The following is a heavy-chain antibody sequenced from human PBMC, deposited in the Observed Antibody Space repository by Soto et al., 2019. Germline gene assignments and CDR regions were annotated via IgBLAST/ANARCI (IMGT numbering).Heavy chain of an antibody. CDR3: AKEHSSGNWYFDL. V-gene: IGHV3-23*01. J-gene: IGHJ2*01. D-gene: IGHD1-26*01. CDR1: ELTFSSYA. Sequence: VQLLESGGGLVQPGGSLRLSCAASELTFSSYAMSWVRQAPGKGLEWVSTVSRSGDDTFYAGSVKGRFTISRDNPRGTMYLQMNSLRADDTAVYYCAKEHSSGNWYFDLWGRGTLVIVSS. CDR2: VSRSGDDT.